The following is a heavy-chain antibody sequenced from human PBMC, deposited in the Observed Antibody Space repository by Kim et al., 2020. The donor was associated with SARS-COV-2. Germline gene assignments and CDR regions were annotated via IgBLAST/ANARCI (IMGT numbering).Heavy chain of an antibody. CDR3: AKDDYGDYVVRSFDY. CDR2: ISGSGGST. D-gene: IGHD4-17*01. J-gene: IGHJ4*02. V-gene: IGHV3-23*01. Sequence: GGSLRLSCAASGFTFSSYAMSWVRQAPGKGLEWVSAISGSGGSTYYADSVKGRFTISRDNSKNTLYLQMNSLRAEDTAVYYCAKDDYGDYVVRSFDYWGQGTLVTVSS. CDR1: GFTFSSYA.